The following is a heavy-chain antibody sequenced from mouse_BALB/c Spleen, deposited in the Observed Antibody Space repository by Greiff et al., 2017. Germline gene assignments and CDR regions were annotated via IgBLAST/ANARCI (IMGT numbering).Heavy chain of an antibody. CDR2: IWAGGST. V-gene: IGHV2-9*02. D-gene: IGHD2-10*02. CDR1: GFTFNTNA. CDR3: ARGKYGNYGFAY. J-gene: IGHJ3*01. Sequence: SCAASGFTFNTNAMNWVRQPPGKGLEWLGVIWAGGSTNYNSALMSRLSISKDNSKSQVFLKMNSLQTDDTAMYYCARGKYGNYGFAYWGQGTLVTVSA.